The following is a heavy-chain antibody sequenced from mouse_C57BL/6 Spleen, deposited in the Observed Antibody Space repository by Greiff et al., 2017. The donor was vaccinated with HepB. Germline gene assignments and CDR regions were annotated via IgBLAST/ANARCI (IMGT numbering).Heavy chain of an antibody. CDR1: GYSFTDYN. V-gene: IGHV1-39*01. D-gene: IGHD2-4*01. J-gene: IGHJ2*01. Sequence: VQLKESGPELVKPGASVKISCKASGYSFTDYNMNWVKQSNGKSLEWIGVINPNYGTTSYNQKFKGKATLTVDQSSSTAYMQLNSLTSEDSAVYYCARSRDYARGPYFDYWGQGTTLTVSS. CDR2: INPNYGTT. CDR3: ARSRDYARGPYFDY.